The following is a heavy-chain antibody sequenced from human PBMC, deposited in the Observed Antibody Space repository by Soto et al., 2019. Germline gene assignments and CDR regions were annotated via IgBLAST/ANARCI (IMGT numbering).Heavy chain of an antibody. CDR1: GYSFTTYG. V-gene: IGHV1-18*01. Sequence: QVQLVQSRGEVKKPGASVKVSCKTSGYSFTTYGITRVRQAPGQGLEGMGRISGDNGNTNYAEKLQGRVTMTTDTSTSTAYMEPGSLSSDDTAVYYCGREGPAPYYYYGMDVWGQGSTVTVSS. CDR2: ISGDNGNT. J-gene: IGHJ6*02. CDR3: GREGPAPYYYYGMDV.